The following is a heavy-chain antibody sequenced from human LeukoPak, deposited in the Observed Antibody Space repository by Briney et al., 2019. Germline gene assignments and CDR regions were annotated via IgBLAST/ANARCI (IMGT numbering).Heavy chain of an antibody. CDR1: GFTFSSYG. Sequence: GGTLRLSCAASGFTFSSYGMNWVRQAPGKGLEWVSAISGSGGSTYYADSVKGRFTISRDNSKNTLYLQMNSLRAEDTAVYYCARDCGGDCPLGYWGQGTLVTVSS. V-gene: IGHV3-23*01. D-gene: IGHD2-21*02. J-gene: IGHJ4*02. CDR2: ISGSGGST. CDR3: ARDCGGDCPLGY.